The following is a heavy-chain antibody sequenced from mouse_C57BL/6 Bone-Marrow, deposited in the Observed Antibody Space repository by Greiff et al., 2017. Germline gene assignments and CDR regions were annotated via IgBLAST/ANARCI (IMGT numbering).Heavy chain of an antibody. CDR2: ISNGGGST. D-gene: IGHD2-4*01. Sequence: EVKLQESGGGLVQPGGSLKLSCAASGFTFSDYYMYWVRQTPEKRLEWVAYISNGGGSTYYPDTVKGRFTISRDNAKNTLYLQMSRLKSEDTAMYYCARNDYDGYYFDYWGQGTTLTVSS. J-gene: IGHJ2*01. CDR3: ARNDYDGYYFDY. CDR1: GFTFSDYY. V-gene: IGHV5-12*01.